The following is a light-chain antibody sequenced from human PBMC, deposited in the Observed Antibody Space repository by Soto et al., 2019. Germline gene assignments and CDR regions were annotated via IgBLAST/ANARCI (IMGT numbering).Light chain of an antibody. V-gene: IGLV2-8*01. J-gene: IGLJ2*01. CDR1: SSDVGGYNY. CDR2: EVS. CDR3: NSYAGDSNVV. Sequence: QSALTQPSSASGSPGQSVTISCTGTSSDVGGYNYVSWYQQHPGKAPKLVIYEVSKRPSGVPDRFSGSKSGNTASLTVSGLQAEDEADYYCNSYAGDSNVVFGGGTKLTVL.